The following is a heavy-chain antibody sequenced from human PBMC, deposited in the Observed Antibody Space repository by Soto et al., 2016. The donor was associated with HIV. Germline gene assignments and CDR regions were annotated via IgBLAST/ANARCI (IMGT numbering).Heavy chain of an antibody. CDR2: IIPIFGTA. V-gene: IGHV1-69*01. D-gene: IGHD3-10*01. J-gene: IGHJ3*02. Sequence: QVQLVQSGAEVKKPGSAVKVSCKASGETFSSYAISWVRQAPGQGLEWMGGIIPIFGTANYAQKLQGRVTITADESTSTAYMELSSLRSEDTAVYYCARGKGGTMVRGVPGAFDIWGQGTMVTVSS. CDR1: GETFSSYA. CDR3: ARGKGGTMVRGVPGAFDI.